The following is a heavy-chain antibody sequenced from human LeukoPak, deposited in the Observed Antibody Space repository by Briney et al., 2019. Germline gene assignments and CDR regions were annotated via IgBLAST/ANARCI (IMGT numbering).Heavy chain of an antibody. V-gene: IGHV1-69*05. Sequence: SVKVSCKASGGTFSSYAISWVRQAPGQGLEWMGGIIPIFGTANYAQKFQGRVTITTDESTSTAYMELSSLRSEDTAVYYCARSSWGYYGSGSYYIDAFDIWGQGTMVTVSS. CDR1: GGTFSSYA. D-gene: IGHD3-10*01. J-gene: IGHJ3*02. CDR2: IIPIFGTA. CDR3: ARSSWGYYGSGSYYIDAFDI.